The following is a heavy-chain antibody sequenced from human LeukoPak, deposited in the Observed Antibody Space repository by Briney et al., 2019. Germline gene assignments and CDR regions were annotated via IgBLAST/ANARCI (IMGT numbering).Heavy chain of an antibody. Sequence: GASVKVSCKASGYTFTSYGISWVRQAPGQGLEWMGWISAYNGNTNYAQKLQGRVTMTTDTSTSTAYMELRSLRSDDTAVYYCARDLGLAVAPFPGYWGQGTLVTVSS. D-gene: IGHD6-19*01. V-gene: IGHV1-18*01. CDR1: GYTFTSYG. CDR2: ISAYNGNT. J-gene: IGHJ4*02. CDR3: ARDLGLAVAPFPGY.